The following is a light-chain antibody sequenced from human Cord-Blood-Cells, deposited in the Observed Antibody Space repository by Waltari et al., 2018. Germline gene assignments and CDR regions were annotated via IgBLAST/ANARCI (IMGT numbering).Light chain of an antibody. V-gene: IGKV1-33*01. Sequence: DIQITQSPSSLSVFVGDRVTITCQASHDISNYLNWYQQKPGKAPKLLIYDASNLETGVPSRFSGSGSGTDFTFTISSLQPEDIATYYCQQYDNLPYTFGQGTKLEIK. CDR1: HDISNY. J-gene: IGKJ2*01. CDR3: QQYDNLPYT. CDR2: DAS.